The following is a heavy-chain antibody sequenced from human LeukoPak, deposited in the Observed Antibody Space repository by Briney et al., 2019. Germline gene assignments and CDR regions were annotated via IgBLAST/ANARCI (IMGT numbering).Heavy chain of an antibody. D-gene: IGHD1-1*01. CDR3: ARGNPGPDY. Sequence: GGSLRLSCAASGFTFSSHWMSWVRQTPGKGLEWVASIKQDQSEKYYVASVKGRFTISRDNAKNSLYLQMNSLRVEDTAVYYCARGNPGPDYWGQGTLVTVSS. CDR1: GFTFSSHW. V-gene: IGHV3-7*01. CDR2: IKQDQSEK. J-gene: IGHJ4*02.